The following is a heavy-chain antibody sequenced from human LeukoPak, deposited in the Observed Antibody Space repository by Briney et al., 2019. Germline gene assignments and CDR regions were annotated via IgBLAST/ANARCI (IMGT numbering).Heavy chain of an antibody. Sequence: GESLKISCKGSGYSFTSYWIGWVRQMPGKGLEWMGIIYPGDSDTRYSPSFQGQVTISADKSISTAYLQWSSLKASDTAMYYCARLAYYYGSATFSSMDVWGKGTTVTVSS. V-gene: IGHV5-51*01. CDR2: IYPGDSDT. J-gene: IGHJ6*03. CDR3: ARLAYYYGSATFSSMDV. CDR1: GYSFTSYW. D-gene: IGHD3-10*01.